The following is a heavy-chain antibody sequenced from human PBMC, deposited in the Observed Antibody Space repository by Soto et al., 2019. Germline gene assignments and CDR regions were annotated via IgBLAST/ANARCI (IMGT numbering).Heavy chain of an antibody. D-gene: IGHD2-2*01. CDR2: ISYDGSNK. V-gene: IGHV3-30*03. J-gene: IGHJ3*02. Sequence: GSLRLSCAASGFTFSSYGMHWVRQAPGKGLEWVAVISYDGSNKYYADSVKGRFTISRDNSKNTLYLQMNSLRAEDTAVYYCARAPGYCSSTSCYPDDAFDIWGQGTVVTVSS. CDR3: ARAPGYCSSTSCYPDDAFDI. CDR1: GFTFSSYG.